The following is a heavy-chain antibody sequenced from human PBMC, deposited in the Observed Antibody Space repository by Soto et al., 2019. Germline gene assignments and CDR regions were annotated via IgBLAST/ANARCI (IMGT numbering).Heavy chain of an antibody. CDR1: GFPFSNYA. CDR2: ISYDGSNK. CDR3: AKGGAAFSSSWYNWFDP. V-gene: IGHV3-30*04. Sequence: GGSLRLSCAASGFPFSNYAIHWVRQAPGKGLEWVAVISYDGSNKYYADSVKGRFTISRDNSKNTLYLQMNSLRAEDTAVYYCAKGGAAFSSSWYNWFDPWGQGTLVTVSS. D-gene: IGHD6-13*01. J-gene: IGHJ5*02.